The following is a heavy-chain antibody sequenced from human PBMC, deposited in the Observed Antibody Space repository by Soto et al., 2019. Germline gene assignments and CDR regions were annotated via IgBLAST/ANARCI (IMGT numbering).Heavy chain of an antibody. V-gene: IGHV4-59*01. J-gene: IGHJ6*02. CDR2: IFYRGSS. D-gene: IGHD2-21*01. CDR1: GGSFDNYY. CDR3: ATGLFVPATYFYYGVDV. Sequence: QVQLQESGPGLVKPSETLSLACTVSGGSFDNYYWSWIRQPPGGGLEWIGYIFYRGSSNYNPSLKSRVTISIDTSKHQLALKLSSVTAADSAVYYCATGLFVPATYFYYGVDVWGHGTAVTVSS.